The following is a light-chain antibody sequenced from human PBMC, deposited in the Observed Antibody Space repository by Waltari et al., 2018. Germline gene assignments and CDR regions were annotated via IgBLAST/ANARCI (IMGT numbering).Light chain of an antibody. CDR3: QQYYHLFS. J-gene: IGKJ4*01. Sequence: DIQMTQSPTSQSASVGDRVTITCQASRDISKYLNWFHHKPGKAPKLLIYDVSNLETGVPSRFSGSGSGTDFTLTINSLQPEDIATYYCQQYYHLFSFGEGTKVGI. CDR2: DVS. CDR1: RDISKY. V-gene: IGKV1-33*01.